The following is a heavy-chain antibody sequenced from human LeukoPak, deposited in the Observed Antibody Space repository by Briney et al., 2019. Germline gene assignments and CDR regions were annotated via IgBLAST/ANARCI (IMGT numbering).Heavy chain of an antibody. Sequence: SETLSLTCTVSGGSISSTSYYWGWIRQPPGKGLEWIGSIYYSGGTYYNPSLKSRVTISVDTSKNQFSLKLSSVTAADTAVYYCARHSTYYYGMDVWGQGTTVTVSS. J-gene: IGHJ6*02. CDR1: GGSISSTSYY. V-gene: IGHV4-39*01. CDR3: ARHSTYYYGMDV. D-gene: IGHD2/OR15-2a*01. CDR2: IYYSGGT.